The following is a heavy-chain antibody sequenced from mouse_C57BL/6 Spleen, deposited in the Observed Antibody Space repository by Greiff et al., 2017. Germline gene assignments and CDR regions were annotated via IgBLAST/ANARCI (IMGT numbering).Heavy chain of an antibody. CDR1: GYTFTSYW. CDR2: IDPSDSET. Sequence: QVQLQQPGAELVRPGSSVKLSCKASGYTFTSYWLHWVKQRPIQGLEWIGNIDPSDSETHSNQKFKDKATLTVDNSSSTAFIQLSSLTSEDSACYCLARWARGDYFDYWGQGTTLTVSS. V-gene: IGHV1-52*01. J-gene: IGHJ2*01. CDR3: ARWARGDYFDY.